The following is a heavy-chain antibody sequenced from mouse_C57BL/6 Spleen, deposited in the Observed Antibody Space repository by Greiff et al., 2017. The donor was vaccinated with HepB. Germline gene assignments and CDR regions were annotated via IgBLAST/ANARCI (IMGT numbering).Heavy chain of an antibody. CDR2: IDPSDSYT. J-gene: IGHJ4*01. Sequence: VQLQQPGAELVRPGTSVTLSCKASGYTFTSYWMHWVKQRPGQGLEWIGVIDPSDSYTNYNQQFKGKDTLTVDTDSSTAYMQLSSLTSEDSAVYYCARGDYAHYYAMDYWGQGTSGTVSS. CDR3: ARGDYAHYYAMDY. CDR1: GYTFTSYW. V-gene: IGHV1-59*01. D-gene: IGHD2-4*01.